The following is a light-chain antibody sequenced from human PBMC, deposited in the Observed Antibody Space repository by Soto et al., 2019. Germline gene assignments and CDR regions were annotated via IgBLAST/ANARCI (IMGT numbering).Light chain of an antibody. CDR1: QGISSY. V-gene: IGKV1-27*01. CDR3: QRTYNAPPL. CDR2: SAS. Sequence: DIQLTQSPSSLSASVGDRVTITGRVSQGISSYLNWYRQKPGKVPKLLIYSASNLQSGVPSRFSGSVSGTDFTFANSSLKTEDVGTYYGQRTYNAPPLFGPGTKVDIK. J-gene: IGKJ3*01.